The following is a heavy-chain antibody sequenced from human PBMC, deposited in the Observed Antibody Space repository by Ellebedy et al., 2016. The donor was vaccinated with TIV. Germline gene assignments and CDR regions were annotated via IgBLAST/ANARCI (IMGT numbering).Heavy chain of an antibody. J-gene: IGHJ4*02. CDR2: IKQDGTEE. V-gene: IGHV3-7*03. D-gene: IGHD4-17*01. Sequence: GESLKISCAASGFTFPTYWMNWVRQAPGKGLEWVANIKQDGTEENYVDSVRGRFTISRDNTKNTLSLHMSSLRAEGTAFYYCARGLSDYGDFKLDSWGQGTLVTVSS. CDR3: ARGLSDYGDFKLDS. CDR1: GFTFPTYW.